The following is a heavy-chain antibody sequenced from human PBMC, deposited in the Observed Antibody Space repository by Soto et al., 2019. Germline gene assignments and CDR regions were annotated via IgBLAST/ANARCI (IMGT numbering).Heavy chain of an antibody. CDR1: GFPFSTYA. CDR3: AKDRSGTTADAFDI. Sequence: EVQPLESGGGLVQPGGSLRLSCAASGFPFSTYALNWVRQAPGKGLEWVSTITNSGGITYYADSVKGRFTISRDNSQNTLYLQMNSLRAEDTAIYYCAKDRSGTTADAFDIWGQGTMVTVSS. J-gene: IGHJ3*02. CDR2: ITNSGGIT. D-gene: IGHD1-1*01. V-gene: IGHV3-23*01.